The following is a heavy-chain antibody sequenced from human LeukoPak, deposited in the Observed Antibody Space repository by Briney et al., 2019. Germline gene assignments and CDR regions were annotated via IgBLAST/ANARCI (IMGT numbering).Heavy chain of an antibody. CDR1: GGTFSSYA. V-gene: IGHV1-69*05. Sequence: ASVKVSSKASGGTFSSYAISWVRPTPGQGLEWMGGIIPIFGTANYAQKSQGRVTITTDESTSTAYMELSSLRSEDTAVYYCARGPVLERFDYWGQGTLVTVSS. CDR3: ARGPVLERFDY. J-gene: IGHJ4*02. CDR2: IIPIFGTA. D-gene: IGHD1-1*01.